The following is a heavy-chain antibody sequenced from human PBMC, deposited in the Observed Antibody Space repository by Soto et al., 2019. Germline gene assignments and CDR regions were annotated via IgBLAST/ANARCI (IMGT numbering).Heavy chain of an antibody. Sequence: PGGSLRLSWAASGCNFSGYWVSWVRQTPGKGLEWVSAISGSGGSTYYADSVKGRFTISRDNSKNTLYLQMNSLRAEDTAVYYCAKEGYSSSSYYYYYGMDVWGQGTKVTVSS. CDR3: AKEGYSSSSYYYYYGMDV. J-gene: IGHJ6*02. CDR1: GCNFSGYW. D-gene: IGHD6-6*01. CDR2: ISGSGGST. V-gene: IGHV3-23*01.